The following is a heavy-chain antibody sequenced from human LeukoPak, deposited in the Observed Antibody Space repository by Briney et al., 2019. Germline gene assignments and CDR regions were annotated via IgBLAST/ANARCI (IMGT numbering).Heavy chain of an antibody. D-gene: IGHD3-9*01. CDR1: GYTFTSYY. CDR2: INPSGGST. Sequence: ASVKVSCKASGYTFTSYYMHWVRQAPGQGLEWMGIINPSGGSTSYAQKFQGRVTMTRDMSTSTVYMELSSLRSEDTAVYYCARAPPFGILTGYYTAYYMDVWGKGTTVTVSS. CDR3: ARAPPFGILTGYYTAYYMDV. J-gene: IGHJ6*03. V-gene: IGHV1-46*01.